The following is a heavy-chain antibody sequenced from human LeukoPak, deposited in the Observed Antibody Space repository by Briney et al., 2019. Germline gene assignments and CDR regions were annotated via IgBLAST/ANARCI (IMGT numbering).Heavy chain of an antibody. J-gene: IGHJ3*02. CDR3: ARVASGYDVFDI. Sequence: PSETLSLTCTVSGGSVSSGSYYWSWIRQPPGKGLEWIGYIYYSGSTNYNPSLKSRVTISVDTSKNQFSLKLSSVTAADTAVFYCARVASGYDVFDIWGQGTMVTLSS. V-gene: IGHV4-61*01. D-gene: IGHD3-3*01. CDR2: IYYSGST. CDR1: GGSVSSGSYY.